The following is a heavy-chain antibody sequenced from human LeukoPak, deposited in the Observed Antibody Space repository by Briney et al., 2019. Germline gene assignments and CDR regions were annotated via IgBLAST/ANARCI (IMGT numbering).Heavy chain of an antibody. CDR2: IQQHGSET. V-gene: IGHV3-7*01. Sequence: GGSLRLSCAASGSTFSSYGMHWVRQAPGKGLEWVANIQQHGSETYYGDSVEGRFTISRDNAKNSLYLQMNSLRAEDTAVYYCARDTLSSSWSAESFQHWGQGTLVTVSS. J-gene: IGHJ1*01. CDR3: ARDTLSSSWSAESFQH. CDR1: GSTFSSYG. D-gene: IGHD6-13*01.